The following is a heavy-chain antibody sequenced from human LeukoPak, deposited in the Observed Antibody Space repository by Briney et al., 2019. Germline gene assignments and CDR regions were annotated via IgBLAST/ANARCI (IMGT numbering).Heavy chain of an antibody. Sequence: PSETLSLTCTVSGGSISTYYWSWIRQSPGKGLEWIGYIYYTGSTNYNPSLKSRVTISVDTSKNQFSLKLSSVTAADTAVYYCARDSGLDVRGQGTTVIVSS. J-gene: IGHJ6*02. CDR1: GGSISTYY. V-gene: IGHV4-59*01. CDR3: ARDSGLDV. D-gene: IGHD3-10*01. CDR2: IYYTGST.